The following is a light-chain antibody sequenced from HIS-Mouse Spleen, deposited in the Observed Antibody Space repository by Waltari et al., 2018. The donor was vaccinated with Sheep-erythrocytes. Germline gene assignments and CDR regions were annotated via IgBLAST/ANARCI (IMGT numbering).Light chain of an antibody. CDR2: DVS. V-gene: IGLV2-11*01. Sequence: QSALTQPRSVSGSPGQSVTISCTGTSSDVGGYNYVSWDQQHPGKAPKLMIYDVSKRPSGGPDRFSGAKSGNTASLTISGLQAEDEAEYYCCSYAGSYTWVFGGGTKLTVL. CDR1: SSDVGGYNY. CDR3: CSYAGSYTWV. J-gene: IGLJ3*02.